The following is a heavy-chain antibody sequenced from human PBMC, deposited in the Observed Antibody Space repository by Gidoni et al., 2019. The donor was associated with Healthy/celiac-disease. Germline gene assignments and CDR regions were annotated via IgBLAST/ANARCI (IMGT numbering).Heavy chain of an antibody. J-gene: IGHJ6*02. V-gene: IGHV3-48*03. D-gene: IGHD3-10*01. CDR2: ISSSGSTI. Sequence: EVQLVESGGGLVQPGGSLRLSCAASGFTFSSYEMNWVRQAPGKGLEWVSYISSSGSTIYYADSVKGRFTISRDNAKNSLYLQMNSLRAEDTAVYYCARVYGSGSLAGMDVWGQGTTVTVSS. CDR3: ARVYGSGSLAGMDV. CDR1: GFTFSSYE.